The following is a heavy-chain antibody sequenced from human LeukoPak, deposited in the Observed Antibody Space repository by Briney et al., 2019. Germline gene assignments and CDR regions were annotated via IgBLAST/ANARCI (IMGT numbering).Heavy chain of an antibody. J-gene: IGHJ5*02. CDR3: ASHWGGPERWFDP. D-gene: IGHD2-21*01. CDR1: GYSFTSYW. Sequence: GESLKISCKGSGYSFTSYWIGWVRQIPGKGPEWMGIIYPGDSDTRYSPSFQGQFPISADKSISTANLQWSSLKAWDSAMYYCASHWGGPERWFDPWGQGNLVTVSS. CDR2: IYPGDSDT. V-gene: IGHV5-51*01.